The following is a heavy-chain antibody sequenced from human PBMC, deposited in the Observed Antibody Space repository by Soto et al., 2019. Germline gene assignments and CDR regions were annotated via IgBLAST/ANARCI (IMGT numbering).Heavy chain of an antibody. CDR2: FDPEDGET. Sequence: ASVKVSCKVSGYTLTELSMHWVRQAPGKGLEWMGGFDPEDGETIYAQKFQGRVTMTEDTSTDTAYMELSSLRSEDTAVYYCATVSTPYCSSTSCPLDVWGKGTTVTVSS. V-gene: IGHV1-24*01. CDR1: GYTLTELS. CDR3: ATVSTPYCSSTSCPLDV. J-gene: IGHJ6*04. D-gene: IGHD2-2*01.